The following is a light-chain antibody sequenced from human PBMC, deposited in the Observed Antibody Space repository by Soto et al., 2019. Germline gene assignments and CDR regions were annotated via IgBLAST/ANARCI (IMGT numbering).Light chain of an antibody. CDR2: DAS. CDR1: QSVSNTY. CDR3: QKYGSSRTWT. J-gene: IGKJ1*01. V-gene: IGKV3-20*01. Sequence: EIVLTQSPGTLSLSPGERATLSCRASQSVSNTYLAWYQQKPGQAPRLLIYDASSRATGIPDRFSGSGSGTDFTLTISRLEPEDFAVYYCQKYGSSRTWTFGQGTKVDNK.